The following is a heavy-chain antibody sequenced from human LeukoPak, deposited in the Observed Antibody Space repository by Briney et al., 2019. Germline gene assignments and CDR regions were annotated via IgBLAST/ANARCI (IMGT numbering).Heavy chain of an antibody. CDR3: ARDGGVDTAMVTMGEPNEKTPFEP. Sequence: PGGSLRLSCAASGFTFNSYSMNWVRQAPGKGLEWVSSINSSSSYIYYADSVKGRFTISRDNAKNSLYLQMNSLRAEDTAVYYCARDGGVDTAMVTMGEPNEKTPFEPWGQGTLVTVSS. V-gene: IGHV3-21*01. CDR2: INSSSSYI. D-gene: IGHD5-18*01. J-gene: IGHJ5*02. CDR1: GFTFNSYS.